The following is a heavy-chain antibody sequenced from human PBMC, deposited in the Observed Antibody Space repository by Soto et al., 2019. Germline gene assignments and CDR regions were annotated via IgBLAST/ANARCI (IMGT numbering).Heavy chain of an antibody. D-gene: IGHD2-21*02. Sequence: QEQLVQSGAEVQKPGASVKVSCKASGYTFTDFDITWVRQATGQGLEWVGWMNPRSGNTGFSEKFEGRVTLTRDTSVTTAYMELSDLTSEETAVYFCARGGALTAGYYYYYMDVWGSGTAVTVSS. J-gene: IGHJ6*03. V-gene: IGHV1-8*01. CDR2: MNPRSGNT. CDR1: GYTFTDFD. CDR3: ARGGALTAGYYYYYMDV.